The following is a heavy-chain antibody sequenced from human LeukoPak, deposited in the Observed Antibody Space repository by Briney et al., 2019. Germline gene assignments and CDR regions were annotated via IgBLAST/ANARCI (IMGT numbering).Heavy chain of an antibody. CDR1: GFTFSDYT. D-gene: IGHD3-9*01. Sequence: PGGSLRLSCAASGFTFSDYTLHWVRQAPGKGLEWVALMSYDGNTKYYADSVKGRFTVSRDNPKNTLYVQMNSLRAEDTAVYYCARHPDDIFYGMDVCGQGTTVTVSS. CDR3: ARHPDDIFYGMDV. J-gene: IGHJ6*02. CDR2: MSYDGNTK. V-gene: IGHV3-30-3*01.